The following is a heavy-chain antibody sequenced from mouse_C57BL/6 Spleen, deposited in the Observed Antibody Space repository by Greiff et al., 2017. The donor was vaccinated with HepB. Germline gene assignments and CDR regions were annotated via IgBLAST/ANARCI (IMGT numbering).Heavy chain of an antibody. CDR3: GSDSSGYGRYAMDY. Sequence: VQLQQPGAELVKPGASVKLSCKASGYTFTSYWMQWVKQRPGQGLEWIGEIDPSDSYTNYNQKFKGKATLTVDTSSSTAYMQLSSLTSEDSAVYDCGSDSSGYGRYAMDYWGQGTSVTVSS. CDR1: GYTFTSYW. D-gene: IGHD3-2*02. CDR2: IDPSDSYT. J-gene: IGHJ4*01. V-gene: IGHV1-50*01.